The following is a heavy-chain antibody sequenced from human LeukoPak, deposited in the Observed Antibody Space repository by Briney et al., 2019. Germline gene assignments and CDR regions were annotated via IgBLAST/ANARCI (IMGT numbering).Heavy chain of an antibody. CDR3: ARAWGGYIGLSEF. V-gene: IGHV7-4-1*02. CDR1: GYSFTSYA. D-gene: IGHD3-16*01. Sequence: PGASVKVSCKTFGYSFTSYAINWVRQAPGQGLEWMGWIDTDTGNPTYAQGFTGRFVFSLDASVSTAYLQISDLKSEDTAVYYCARAWGGYIGLSEFWGQGTLLTVSS. J-gene: IGHJ4*02. CDR2: IDTDTGNP.